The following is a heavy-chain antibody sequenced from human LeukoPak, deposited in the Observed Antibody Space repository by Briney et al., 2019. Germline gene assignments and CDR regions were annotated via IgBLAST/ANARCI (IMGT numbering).Heavy chain of an antibody. J-gene: IGHJ4*02. CDR3: ARDSMMSDY. CDR1: GYTFTGYY. Sequence: ASVKVSCKASGYTFTGYYMHWVRQAPAQGLEWMGWINPNSGGTNFAQKFQGRVTMTRDTSMSTAYMKVGRLRFDDSAVYYCARDSMMSDYWGQGTLVTVSS. D-gene: IGHD2/OR15-2a*01. V-gene: IGHV1-2*02. CDR2: INPNSGGT.